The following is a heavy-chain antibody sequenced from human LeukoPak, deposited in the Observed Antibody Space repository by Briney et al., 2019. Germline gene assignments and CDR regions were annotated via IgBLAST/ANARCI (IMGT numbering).Heavy chain of an antibody. D-gene: IGHD3-16*02. V-gene: IGHV4-39*01. CDR2: IYYSGST. CDR1: GGSISSSSYY. Sequence: SETLSLTCTVSGGSISSSSYYWGWIRQPPGKGLEWIGSIYYSGSTYYNPSLKSRVTISVDTSKNQFSLKLSSVTAADTAVYYCVRVISYYYYMDVWGKGTTVTVSS. CDR3: VRVISYYYYMDV. J-gene: IGHJ6*03.